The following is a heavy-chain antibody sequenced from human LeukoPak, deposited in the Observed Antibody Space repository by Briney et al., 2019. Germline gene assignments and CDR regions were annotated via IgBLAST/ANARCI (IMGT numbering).Heavy chain of an antibody. V-gene: IGHV3-66*01. CDR2: IYSGGST. D-gene: IGHD3-22*01. CDR1: GFTVSSNY. CDR3: ARGFHYYDSSGYYSNKVDY. J-gene: IGHJ4*02. Sequence: GGSLRLSCAASGFTVSSNYMSWVRQAPGKGLEWVSVIYSGGSTYYADSVKGRFTISRDNSKNTLYLQMNSLRAEDTAVYYCARGFHYYDSSGYYSNKVDYWGQGTLVTVSS.